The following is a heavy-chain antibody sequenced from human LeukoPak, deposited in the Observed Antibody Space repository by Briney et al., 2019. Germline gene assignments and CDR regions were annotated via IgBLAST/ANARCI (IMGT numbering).Heavy chain of an antibody. CDR1: GGSISSSRYY. V-gene: IGHV4-39*07. J-gene: IGHJ3*02. CDR2: IYYSGST. Sequence: SETLSLTCTVSGGSISSSRYYWGWIRQPPGKGLEWIGSIYYSGSTYYNPSLKSRVTISVDTSKNQFSLKLSSVTAADTAVYYCAREKPRPRAFDIWGQGTMVTVSS. CDR3: AREKPRPRAFDI.